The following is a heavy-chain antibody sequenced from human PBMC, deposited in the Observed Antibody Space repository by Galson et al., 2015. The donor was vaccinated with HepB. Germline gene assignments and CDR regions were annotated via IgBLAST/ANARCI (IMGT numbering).Heavy chain of an antibody. Sequence: SVKVSCKASGFTFTSSAMQWVRQARGQRLEWIGWIVVGSGNTNYAQKFQERVTITRDMSTSTAYMELSSLRSEDTAVYYCAAAAAAGTPLSYYGMDVWGQGTTVTVSS. D-gene: IGHD6-13*01. J-gene: IGHJ6*02. CDR2: IVVGSGNT. CDR3: AAAAAAGTPLSYYGMDV. V-gene: IGHV1-58*02. CDR1: GFTFTSSA.